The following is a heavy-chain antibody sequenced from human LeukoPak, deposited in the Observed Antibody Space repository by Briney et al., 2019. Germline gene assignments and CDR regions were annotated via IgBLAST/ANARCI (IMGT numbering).Heavy chain of an antibody. J-gene: IGHJ4*02. V-gene: IGHV3-7*01. CDR2: IKQDGSEK. CDR1: GCTFSSYW. D-gene: IGHD6-13*01. Sequence: PGGSLRLSCAASGCTFSSYWMSWVRQAPGKGLEWVANIKQDGSEKFYVDSVKGRFTISRDNAKSSLYLQMSSLRAEDTAVYYCARVVGYSSSWYADYWGQGTLVTVSS. CDR3: ARVVGYSSSWYADY.